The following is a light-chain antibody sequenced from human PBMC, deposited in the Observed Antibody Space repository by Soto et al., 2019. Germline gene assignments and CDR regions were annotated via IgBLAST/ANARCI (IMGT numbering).Light chain of an antibody. J-gene: IGKJ5*01. CDR1: QRVSSY. CDR3: QQRSNWHPIT. CDR2: DAS. Sequence: EIVLTQSPATLSLSPGERATLSCRASQRVSSYLAWYQQKPGQAPRLLIYDASNRATGIPARFSGSGSGTDFTLTISRLEPEDFAVYYCQQRSNWHPITFGQGTRMEIK. V-gene: IGKV3-11*01.